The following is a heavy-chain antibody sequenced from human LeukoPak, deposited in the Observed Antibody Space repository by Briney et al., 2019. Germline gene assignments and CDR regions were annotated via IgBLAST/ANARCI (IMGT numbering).Heavy chain of an antibody. CDR2: IKSKTDGGTT. V-gene: IGHV3-15*01. CDR3: TTDRALSGRGGWSLNWLDP. Sequence: PGGSLRLSCAASGFTFSNAWMSWVRQAPGKGLEWVGRIKSKTDGGTTDYAAPVKGRFTISRDDSKNTLYLQMNSLKTEDTAVYYCTTDRALSGRGGWSLNWLDPWGQGTLVTVSS. CDR1: GFTFSNAW. D-gene: IGHD6-19*01. J-gene: IGHJ5*02.